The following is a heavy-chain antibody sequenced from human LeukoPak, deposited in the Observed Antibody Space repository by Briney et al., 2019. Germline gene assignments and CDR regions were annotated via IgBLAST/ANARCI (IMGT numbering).Heavy chain of an antibody. Sequence: ASVKVSCKASGCTFTGYYMHWVRQAPGQGLEWMGRINPNSGGTNYAQKFQGRVTMTRDTSISTAYMELSRLRSDDTAVYYCARETGYSYGYYFDYWGQGTLVTVSS. J-gene: IGHJ4*02. V-gene: IGHV1-2*06. D-gene: IGHD5-18*01. CDR3: ARETGYSYGYYFDY. CDR2: INPNSGGT. CDR1: GCTFTGYY.